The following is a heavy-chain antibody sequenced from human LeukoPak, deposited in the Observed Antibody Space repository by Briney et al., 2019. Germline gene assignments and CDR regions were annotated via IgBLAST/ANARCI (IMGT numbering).Heavy chain of an antibody. CDR2: ISGSGASK. D-gene: IGHD2-2*01. Sequence: SGGSLRLSCAVSGLTFNNYAMSWVRQAPGKGLEWVSGISGSGASKYYADSVKGRFTISRDNSKNTLYLQMNSLRAEDTAVYYCAKGVVVAPDVTPFDYWGQGTLVTVSS. CDR1: GLTFNNYA. J-gene: IGHJ4*02. CDR3: AKGVVVAPDVTPFDY. V-gene: IGHV3-23*01.